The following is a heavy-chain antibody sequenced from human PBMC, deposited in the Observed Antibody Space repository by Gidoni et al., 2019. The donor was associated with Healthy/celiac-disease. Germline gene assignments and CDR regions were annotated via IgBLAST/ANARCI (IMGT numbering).Heavy chain of an antibody. Sequence: EVRLVESGGGLVQPGRSLRPSCPASGFTFSSYWIRWVRQAPGKGLVWVSRINIDGSSTSYADSVTGRFTISRDNAKNTLYLQMNSLRAEDTAVYYCARGSAHYYGSGSYFDYWGQGTLVTVSS. V-gene: IGHV3-74*01. CDR2: INIDGSST. J-gene: IGHJ4*02. CDR1: GFTFSSYW. CDR3: ARGSAHYYGSGSYFDY. D-gene: IGHD3-10*01.